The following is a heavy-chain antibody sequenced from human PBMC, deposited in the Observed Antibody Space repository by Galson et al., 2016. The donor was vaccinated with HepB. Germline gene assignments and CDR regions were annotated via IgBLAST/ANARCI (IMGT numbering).Heavy chain of an antibody. Sequence: QSGAEVKKPGESLKISCKGSGYSFTSYWIGWVRQMPGKGLEWMGIIYPGDSDTRYSPSFQGQVTITADKSISTAYLQWRSLKASDTAMYYCARRWYYDFWSGYFTGWFDPWVQGTLVTVSS. CDR2: IYPGDSDT. D-gene: IGHD3-3*01. CDR3: ARRWYYDFWSGYFTGWFDP. V-gene: IGHV5-51*01. CDR1: GYSFTSYW. J-gene: IGHJ5*02.